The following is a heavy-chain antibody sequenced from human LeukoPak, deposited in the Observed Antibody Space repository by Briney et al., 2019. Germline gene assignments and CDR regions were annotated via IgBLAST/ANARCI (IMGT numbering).Heavy chain of an antibody. Sequence: SETLSLTCTVSGGSFSSSSYYWGWIRQPPGKGLECIGSIYYSGSTYYNPSLKSRVTISVDTSKNQFSLKLSSVTAADTAVYYCARQITGTTLDAFDIWGQGTMVTVSS. J-gene: IGHJ3*02. CDR1: GGSFSSSSYY. V-gene: IGHV4-39*01. CDR2: IYYSGST. CDR3: ARQITGTTLDAFDI. D-gene: IGHD1-7*01.